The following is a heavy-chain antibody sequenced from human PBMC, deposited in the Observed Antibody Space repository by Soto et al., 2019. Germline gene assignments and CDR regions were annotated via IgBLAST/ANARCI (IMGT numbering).Heavy chain of an antibody. CDR1: GGTFSSYA. Sequence: VKVSCKASGGTFSSYAISWVRQAPGQGLEWMGGISTYSGNTDYAQSLQDRVTMTTDTSTSTVYMELGSLRSDDTAVYYCARGLGTNGLDVWGQGTAVTVSS. CDR3: ARGLGTNGLDV. D-gene: IGHD3-16*01. J-gene: IGHJ6*02. V-gene: IGHV1-18*01. CDR2: ISTYSGNT.